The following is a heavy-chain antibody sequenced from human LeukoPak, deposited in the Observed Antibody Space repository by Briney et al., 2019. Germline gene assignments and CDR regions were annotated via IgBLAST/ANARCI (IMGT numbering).Heavy chain of an antibody. D-gene: IGHD3-22*01. CDR2: INPNSGGT. V-gene: IGHV1-2*02. J-gene: IGHJ4*02. Sequence: GASVKVSCKASGYTFTGYYMHWVRQAPGQGLEWMGWINPNSGGTNYAQKFQGRVTMTRDTSISTAYMELSRLRSDDTAVYYCAREEESIRTMINPLIDYWGQGTLVTVSS. CDR1: GYTFTGYY. CDR3: AREEESIRTMINPLIDY.